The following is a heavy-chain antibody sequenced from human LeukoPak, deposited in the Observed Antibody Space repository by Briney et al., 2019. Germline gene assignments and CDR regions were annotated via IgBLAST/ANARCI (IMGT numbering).Heavy chain of an antibody. CDR1: GGSISSSSYY. Sequence: PSETLPLTCTVSGGSISSSSYYWGWIRQPPGKGLEWIGSIYYSGSTYYNPSLKSRVTISVDTSKNQFSLKLSSVTAADTAVYYCARESGPYDSGDYWGQGTLVTVSS. CDR3: ARESGPYDSGDY. J-gene: IGHJ4*02. V-gene: IGHV4-39*02. D-gene: IGHD3-3*01. CDR2: IYYSGST.